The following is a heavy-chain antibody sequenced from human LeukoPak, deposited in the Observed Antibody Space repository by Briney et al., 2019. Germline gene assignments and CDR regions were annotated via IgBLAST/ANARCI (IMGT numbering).Heavy chain of an antibody. CDR1: GYTFTSYD. V-gene: IGHV1-8*01. Sequence: ASVKVSCKASGYTFTSYDINWVRQATGQGLGWMGWMNPNSGNTGYAQKFQGRVTMTRNTSISTAYMELSSLRSEDTAVYYCARATLPRNYYGSGSYGYWGQGTLVTVSS. J-gene: IGHJ4*02. D-gene: IGHD3-10*01. CDR2: MNPNSGNT. CDR3: ARATLPRNYYGSGSYGY.